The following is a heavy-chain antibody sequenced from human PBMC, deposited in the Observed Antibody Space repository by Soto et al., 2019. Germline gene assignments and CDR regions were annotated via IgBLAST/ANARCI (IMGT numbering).Heavy chain of an antibody. D-gene: IGHD6-19*01. V-gene: IGHV4-4*02. CDR3: ARDTGWGLGY. J-gene: IGHJ4*02. CDR2: IYYSGGT. Sequence: QVQLQESGPGLVRPSGTLSLTCAVSGDSINSNYCWTWVRQPPGKGLEWIAEIYYSGGTSYNPSLKRRVTISMDKPKNQFSLTLTSVTAADTAMYYCARDTGWGLGYWGQGTLVTVSS. CDR1: GDSINSNYC.